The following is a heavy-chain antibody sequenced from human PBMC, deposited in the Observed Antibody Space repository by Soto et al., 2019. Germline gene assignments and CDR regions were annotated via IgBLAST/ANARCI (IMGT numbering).Heavy chain of an antibody. Sequence: EVQLVESGGGLVQPGGSLRLSCAASGFTVSSNYMSWVRQAPGKGLEWVSVIYSGGSTYYADSVKGRFTISRDNSKNTRYLQMNSLRAEYTAVYYCARILTLPRPSSTPVDYFDYWGQGTLVTFSS. CDR3: ARILTLPRPSSTPVDYFDY. J-gene: IGHJ4*02. D-gene: IGHD2-2*01. CDR1: GFTVSSNY. V-gene: IGHV3-66*01. CDR2: IYSGGST.